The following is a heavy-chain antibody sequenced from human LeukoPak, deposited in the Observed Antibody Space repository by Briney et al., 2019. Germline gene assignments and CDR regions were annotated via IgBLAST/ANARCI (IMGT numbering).Heavy chain of an antibody. Sequence: GGSLRLSCAASGFTFSSYSMNWVRQAPGKGLEWVSYISSSSSTIYYADSVKGRFTISRDNAKNSLYLQMNSLRAEDTAVYYCASDARPTSRYMDVWGKGTTVTVSS. CDR2: ISSSSSTI. V-gene: IGHV3-48*01. J-gene: IGHJ6*03. CDR3: ASDARPTSRYMDV. D-gene: IGHD2-2*01. CDR1: GFTFSSYS.